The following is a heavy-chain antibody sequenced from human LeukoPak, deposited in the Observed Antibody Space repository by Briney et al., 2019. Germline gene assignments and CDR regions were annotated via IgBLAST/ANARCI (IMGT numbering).Heavy chain of an antibody. CDR3: AREDYYGIPYFFDI. CDR1: GYTFTSYY. D-gene: IGHD3-10*01. CDR2: INPSGGST. Sequence: ASVKVSCKSSGYTFTSYYMHWVRQAPGQGLEWMAIINPSGGSTNYAQKFQGRVTMTRDTSTSTVYMELSSLRSEDTAVYYCAREDYYGIPYFFDIWGQGTMVTVRS. V-gene: IGHV1-46*01. J-gene: IGHJ3*02.